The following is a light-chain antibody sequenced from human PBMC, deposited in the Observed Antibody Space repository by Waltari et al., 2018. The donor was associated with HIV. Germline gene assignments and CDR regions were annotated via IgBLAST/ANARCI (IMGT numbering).Light chain of an antibody. Sequence: IQVTPSPSSLSVSIGNRVPITCRATQDISSSLAWYQHKRGTLPKLLMYGASTLQSGVPVRFRGSGSGTDVTLTITSLQSEDIGIYYCQKDDRAPYTFGQGTRLEI. CDR3: QKDDRAPYT. CDR2: GAS. J-gene: IGKJ2*01. V-gene: IGKV1-27*01. CDR1: QDISSS.